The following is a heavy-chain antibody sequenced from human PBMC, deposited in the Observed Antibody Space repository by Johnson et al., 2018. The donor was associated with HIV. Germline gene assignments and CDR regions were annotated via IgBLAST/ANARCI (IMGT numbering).Heavy chain of an antibody. CDR3: ARASTIPDAFDI. V-gene: IGHV3-7*05. J-gene: IGHJ3*02. Sequence: RQPPGKGLEWVADIKPDGSEKYYLDPVMGRFTISRDNARKSLYLQMNSLRAEDTAVYFCARASTIPDAFDIWGQGTMVTVSS. D-gene: IGHD5/OR15-5a*01. CDR2: IKPDGSEK.